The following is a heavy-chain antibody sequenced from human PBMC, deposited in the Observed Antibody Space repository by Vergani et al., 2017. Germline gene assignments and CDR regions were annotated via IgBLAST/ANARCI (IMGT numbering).Heavy chain of an antibody. CDR3: ARSFRPQTFDY. CDR2: IYYSGST. Sequence: QVQLQESGPGLVKPSETLSLTCTVSGGSISSYYWSWIRQPPGKGLEWIGYIYYSGSTNYNPSLKSRVTISVDTSKNQFSLNLSSVTAADTAVYYCARSFRPQTFDYWGQGTLVTVSS. CDR1: GGSISSYY. V-gene: IGHV4-59*01. J-gene: IGHJ4*02.